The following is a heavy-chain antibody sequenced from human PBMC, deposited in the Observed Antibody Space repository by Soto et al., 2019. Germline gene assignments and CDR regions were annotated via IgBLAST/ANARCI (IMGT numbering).Heavy chain of an antibody. CDR2: IYYSGST. Sequence: SETLSLTCTVSGGSISSGGYYWSWIRQHPGKGLEWIGYIYYSGSTNYNPSLKSRVTISVDTSKNQFSLKLSSVTAADTAVYYCARSYYYDSSGYYEGNYFDYCGEGTLVTVSS. D-gene: IGHD3-22*01. J-gene: IGHJ4*02. CDR3: ARSYYYDSSGYYEGNYFDY. V-gene: IGHV4-61*08. CDR1: GGSISSGGYY.